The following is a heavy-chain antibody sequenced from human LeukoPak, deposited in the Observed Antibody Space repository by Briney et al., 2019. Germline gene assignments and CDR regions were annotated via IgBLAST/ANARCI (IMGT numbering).Heavy chain of an antibody. CDR3: ARDFYGSGSYYMNY. CDR2: INTNTGNP. Sequence: ASVKVSCKASGYTFTSYAMNWVRQAPGQGLEWMGWINTNTGNPMYAQGFTGRFVFSLDSSVSTAYLQISSLKAEDTAVYYCARDFYGSGSYYMNYWGQGTQVTVSS. V-gene: IGHV7-4-1*02. D-gene: IGHD3-10*01. CDR1: GYTFTSYA. J-gene: IGHJ4*02.